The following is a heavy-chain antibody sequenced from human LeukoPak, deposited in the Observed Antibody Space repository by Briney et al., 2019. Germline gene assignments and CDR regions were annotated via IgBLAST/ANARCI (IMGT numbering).Heavy chain of an antibody. J-gene: IGHJ4*02. D-gene: IGHD2-2*01. CDR1: GFTFSSYA. Sequence: GGSLRLSCAASGFTFSSYAMSWVRQAPGKGLEWVSAISGSGGSTYYADSVKGRFTISRDNSKNTLYLQMNSLRAEDTAVYYCARDALGYCSSTSCYAGDYWGQGTLVTVSS. CDR2: ISGSGGST. CDR3: ARDALGYCSSTSCYAGDY. V-gene: IGHV3-23*01.